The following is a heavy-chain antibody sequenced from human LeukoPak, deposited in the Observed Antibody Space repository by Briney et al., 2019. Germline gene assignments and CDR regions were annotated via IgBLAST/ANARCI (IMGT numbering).Heavy chain of an antibody. Sequence: GESLQISCKGSGSSFTSYWIGWVGRLPGKGLEWMGIIYPGDSDTRYSPSFQGQVTISADKSISTPYLQCSSLKASDTAMYYCARLLSGSYYSLDYWGQGTLVTVSS. V-gene: IGHV5-51*01. J-gene: IGHJ4*02. CDR1: GSSFTSYW. CDR2: IYPGDSDT. CDR3: ARLLSGSYYSLDY. D-gene: IGHD1-26*01.